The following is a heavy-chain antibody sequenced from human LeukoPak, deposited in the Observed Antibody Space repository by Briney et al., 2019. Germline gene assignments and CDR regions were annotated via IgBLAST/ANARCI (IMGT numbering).Heavy chain of an antibody. V-gene: IGHV3-30-3*01. D-gene: IGHD1-26*01. CDR1: GFTFSTYA. CDR3: AGTIGTVGPTTGFDY. J-gene: IGHJ4*02. Sequence: GGSLRLSCAASGFTFSTYAMHWVRQAPGKGLEWVAVISYDGDNKYYADSVKGRFTISRDNSKNTVYLQMNSLRPEGTAVYYCAGTIGTVGPTTGFDYWGQGTLVTVSS. CDR2: ISYDGDNK.